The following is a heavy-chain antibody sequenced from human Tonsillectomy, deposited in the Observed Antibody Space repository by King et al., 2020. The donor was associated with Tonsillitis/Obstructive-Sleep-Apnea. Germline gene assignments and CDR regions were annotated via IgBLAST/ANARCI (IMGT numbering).Heavy chain of an antibody. CDR3: ARESSEAFDF. CDR2: ISRSSSYI. V-gene: IGHV3-21*01. D-gene: IGHD3-10*01. Sequence: VQLVESGGGLVKPGGSLRLSCAASGFTFSSYSMNWVRQAPGKGLEWVSSISRSSSYIYYADSVKGRFTISRDNAKNSLYLQMNSLRAEDTAVYYCARESSEAFDFWGQGTMVTVSS. J-gene: IGHJ3*01. CDR1: GFTFSSYS.